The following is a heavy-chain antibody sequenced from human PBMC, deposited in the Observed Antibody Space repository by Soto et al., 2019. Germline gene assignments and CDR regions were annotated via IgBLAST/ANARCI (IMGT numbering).Heavy chain of an antibody. CDR3: ARLASGWQYYYFDF. D-gene: IGHD6-19*01. Sequence: QVQLQQWGAGLLKPSETLSLTCAVYGGSFSPYFWSWIRQPPGKGLEWIGEINHSGSTNYNPSLTRRATFSVDTSKNQVSLKLPSVTAADTAVYYCARLASGWQYYYFDFWGRGTPVTVSS. CDR2: INHSGST. CDR1: GGSFSPYF. J-gene: IGHJ2*01. V-gene: IGHV4-34*01.